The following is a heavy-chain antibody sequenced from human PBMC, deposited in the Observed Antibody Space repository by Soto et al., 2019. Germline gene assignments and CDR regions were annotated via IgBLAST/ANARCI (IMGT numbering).Heavy chain of an antibody. CDR1: GFTFSSYG. CDR2: IWYDGSNK. D-gene: IGHD1-1*01. V-gene: IGHV3-33*01. Sequence: GGSLRLSCAASGFTFSSYGMHWVRQAPGKGLEWVAVIWYDGSNKYYADSVKGRFTISRDNSKNTLYLQMNSLRAEDTAVYYCARGVGTTGTPSFNWFDPWGQGTLVTVSS. CDR3: ARGVGTTGTPSFNWFDP. J-gene: IGHJ5*02.